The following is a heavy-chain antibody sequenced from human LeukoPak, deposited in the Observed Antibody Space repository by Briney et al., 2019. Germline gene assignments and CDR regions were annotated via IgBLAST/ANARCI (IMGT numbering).Heavy chain of an antibody. J-gene: IGHJ4*02. CDR1: GFTFSSYA. V-gene: IGHV3-23*01. CDR2: ISGSGGST. CDR3: AKLFRPYSSSRIDY. D-gene: IGHD6-6*01. Sequence: GGSLRLSCAASGFTFSSYAMSWVRQAPGKGLEWVSSISGSGGSTYYADSVKGRFTISRDNSKNTLYLQMNSLRAEDTAVYYCAKLFRPYSSSRIDYWGQGTLVTVSS.